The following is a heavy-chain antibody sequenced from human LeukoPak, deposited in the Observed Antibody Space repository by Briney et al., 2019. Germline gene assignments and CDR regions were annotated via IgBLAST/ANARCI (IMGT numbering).Heavy chain of an antibody. J-gene: IGHJ5*02. CDR3: ARGRKFYGSGGYYNWFDP. D-gene: IGHD3-10*01. CDR2: IYYSGST. V-gene: IGHV4-30-4*01. Sequence: SQTLSLTCTVSGGSISSGDYYWSWIRQPPGKGLEWIGYIYYSGSTYYNPSLKSRVTISVDTSKNQFSLKLSSVTAADTAVYYCARGRKFYGSGGYYNWFDPWGQGTLVTVSS. CDR1: GGSISSGDYY.